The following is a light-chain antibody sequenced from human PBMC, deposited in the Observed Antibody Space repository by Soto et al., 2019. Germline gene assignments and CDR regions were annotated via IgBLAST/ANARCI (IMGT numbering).Light chain of an antibody. CDR1: SSNIGGNY. CDR2: RNN. J-gene: IGLJ3*02. Sequence: QSVLTQPPSASGVPGQRVTISCSGSSSNIGGNYVYWYQHLPGTAPKLLIYRNNQRPSGVPDRFSGSKSGTSASLAISGLRSEDETDYYCAAWDDSLSGWVFGGGTKLTVL. CDR3: AAWDDSLSGWV. V-gene: IGLV1-47*01.